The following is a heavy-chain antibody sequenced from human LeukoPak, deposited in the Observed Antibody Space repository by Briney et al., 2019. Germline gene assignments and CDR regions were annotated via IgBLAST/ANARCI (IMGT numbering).Heavy chain of an antibody. CDR2: MYNSGST. Sequence: SETLSLTCSVSGGSISSYCWSWIRQSPGKGLEWIGYMYNSGSTNYNPSLKSRVTISVDMSKNQFSLKLSAVTAADTAVYYCARHGGSYSYDYWGQGTLVTVSS. CDR1: GGSISSYC. D-gene: IGHD1-26*01. V-gene: IGHV4-59*08. J-gene: IGHJ4*02. CDR3: ARHGGSYSYDY.